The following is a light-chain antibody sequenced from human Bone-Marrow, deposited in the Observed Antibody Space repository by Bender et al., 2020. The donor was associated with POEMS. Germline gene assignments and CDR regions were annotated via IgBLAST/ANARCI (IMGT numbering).Light chain of an antibody. CDR2: SSH. CDR3: CSYAGSRNLV. Sequence: QSVLTQPPSASGTPGQRVTISCSGSNSNIGGNFVYWYQQLPGTAPKLLIYSSHRRPSEVPDRFSGSRSGNTASLTISGLQADDEADYYCCSYAGSRNLVFGGGTKLTVL. CDR1: NSNIGGNF. V-gene: IGLV1-44*01. J-gene: IGLJ3*02.